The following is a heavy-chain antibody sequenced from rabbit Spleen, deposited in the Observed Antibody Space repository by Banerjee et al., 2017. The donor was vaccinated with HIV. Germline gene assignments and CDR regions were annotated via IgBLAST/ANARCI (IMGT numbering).Heavy chain of an antibody. D-gene: IGHD8-1*01. CDR2: IYTSSGNT. CDR3: ARWDSGSSSYHTFNL. V-gene: IGHV1S40*01. Sequence: QSLEESGGGLVKPGGTLTLTCKASGFSFSSSYYMCWVRQAPGKGLEWIGCIYTSSGNTYYASWAKGRFTISKTSSTTVTLQMTSLTAADTGTYFCARWDSGSSSYHTFNLWGQGTLVTVS. CDR1: GFSFSSSYY. J-gene: IGHJ4*01.